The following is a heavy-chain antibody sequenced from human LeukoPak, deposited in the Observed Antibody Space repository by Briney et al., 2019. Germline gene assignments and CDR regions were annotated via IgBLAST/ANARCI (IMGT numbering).Heavy chain of an antibody. CDR2: IYYSGGT. Sequence: PSETLSLTCTVSGGSIASSNYYWGWLRQPPGKGLAWIGSIYYSGGTYYNPSLTSRVTISVDTSKNQCSLKLSSVTAADTALYYCALRTMPPYYFDYWGQGTLVTVPS. D-gene: IGHD2-2*01. V-gene: IGHV4-39*01. CDR1: GGSIASSNYY. J-gene: IGHJ4*02. CDR3: ALRTMPPYYFDY.